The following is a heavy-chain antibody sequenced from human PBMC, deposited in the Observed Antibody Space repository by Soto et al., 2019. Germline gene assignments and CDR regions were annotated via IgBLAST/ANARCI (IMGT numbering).Heavy chain of an antibody. Sequence: ASVKVSCKASGGTFSSYAISWVRQAPGQGLEWMGGIIPIFGTANYAQKFQGRVTITADESTSIAYMELSSLRSEDTAVYYCASPSSTVVTPYYYYGMDVWGQGTTVTVSS. J-gene: IGHJ6*02. CDR1: GGTFSSYA. CDR3: ASPSSTVVTPYYYYGMDV. D-gene: IGHD4-17*01. CDR2: IIPIFGTA. V-gene: IGHV1-69*13.